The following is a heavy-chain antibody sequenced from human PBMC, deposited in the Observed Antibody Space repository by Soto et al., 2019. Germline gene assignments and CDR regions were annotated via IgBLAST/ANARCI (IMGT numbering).Heavy chain of an antibody. D-gene: IGHD1-1*01. V-gene: IGHV3-30*18. CDR2: ISGDGSVK. Sequence: QVQLVESGGGVLQPGRSLRLSCVASGFTFSNFDMHWVRQAPGKGLEWLAGISGDGSVKFYAGSVKGRFTVSRDNSRNSVSLQMNSLRAEDTAIYYCAKYGLETIRASVAFDVWGQGTMVTVSS. J-gene: IGHJ3*01. CDR1: GFTFSNFD. CDR3: AKYGLETIRASVAFDV.